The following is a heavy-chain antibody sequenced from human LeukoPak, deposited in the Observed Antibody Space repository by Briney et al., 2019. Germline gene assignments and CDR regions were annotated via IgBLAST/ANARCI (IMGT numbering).Heavy chain of an antibody. D-gene: IGHD2-2*03. CDR2: INHSGST. J-gene: IGHJ4*02. V-gene: IGHV4-34*01. Sequence: SETLSLTCAVYGGSFSGYYWSWIRQPPGKGLEWIGEINHSGSTNYNPSLKIRVTISVDTSKNQFSLKLSSVTAADTAVYYCARGLDIVVVPAAALYFDYWGQGTLVTVSS. CDR1: GGSFSGYY. CDR3: ARGLDIVVVPAAALYFDY.